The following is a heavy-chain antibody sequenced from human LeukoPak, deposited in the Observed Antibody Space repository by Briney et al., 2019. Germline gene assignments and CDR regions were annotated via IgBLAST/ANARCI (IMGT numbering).Heavy chain of an antibody. CDR3: TRDLLVGATTTAFDI. J-gene: IGHJ3*02. CDR1: GFTFGDYA. V-gene: IGHV3-49*04. Sequence: PGRSLRLSCTASGFTFGDYAMSWVRQAPGKGLEWVGFIRSKAYGGTTEYAVSVKGRFTISRDDSKSIAYLQMSSLKTEDTAVYYCTRDLLVGATTTAFDIWGQGTMVTVSS. D-gene: IGHD1-26*01. CDR2: IRSKAYGGTT.